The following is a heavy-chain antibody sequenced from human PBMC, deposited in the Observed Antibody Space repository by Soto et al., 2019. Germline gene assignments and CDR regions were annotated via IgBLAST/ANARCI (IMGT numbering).Heavy chain of an antibody. J-gene: IGHJ4*02. CDR2: IVVGSGNT. CDR1: GFTFTSSA. D-gene: IGHD5-18*01. Sequence: ASVKVSCKASGFTFTSSAVQWVRQARGQRLEWIGWIVVGSGNTNYAQKFQERVTITRDMSTSTAYMELSSLRSEDTAVYYCAADPGYSYGYSGRDYWGQGTLVTVPS. CDR3: AADPGYSYGYSGRDY. V-gene: IGHV1-58*01.